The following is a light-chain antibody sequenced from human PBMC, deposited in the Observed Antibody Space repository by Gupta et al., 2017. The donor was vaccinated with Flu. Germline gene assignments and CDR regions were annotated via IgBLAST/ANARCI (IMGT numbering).Light chain of an antibody. CDR1: NIGSKK. CDR2: DDN. CDR3: QVWDSDTNYYV. V-gene: IGLV3-21*02. Sequence: GGNNIGSKKVHWYQQRPGQAPVLVVYDDNDRPSGIPERLSGSNSGNTATLTISSVEAGDEADYFCQVWDSDTNYYVFGTGTTVTVL. J-gene: IGLJ1*01.